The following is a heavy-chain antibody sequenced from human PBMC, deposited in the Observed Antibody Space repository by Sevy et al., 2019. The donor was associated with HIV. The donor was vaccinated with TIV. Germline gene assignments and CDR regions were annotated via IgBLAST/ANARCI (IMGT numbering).Heavy chain of an antibody. D-gene: IGHD3-16*01. V-gene: IGHV3-7*01. Sequence: GGSLRLSCITSGLTFSLYWMSWVRQAPGKGLEWVANINTDGREKYYVDSVTGRFTLSRDNAKNSLYLQMNSLRAEDTAVYYCASSLSKHLGTSDIWGRGTMVTVSS. CDR2: INTDGREK. J-gene: IGHJ3*02. CDR1: GLTFSLYW. CDR3: ASSLSKHLGTSDI.